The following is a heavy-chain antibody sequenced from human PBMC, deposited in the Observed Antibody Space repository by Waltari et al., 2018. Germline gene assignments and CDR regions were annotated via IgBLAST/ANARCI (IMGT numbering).Heavy chain of an antibody. J-gene: IGHJ6*03. Sequence: EVQLVESGGGLVQPGGSLRLSCAASGFTFNSYAMNWVRQAPGEGPEWGSTSGGNGGSRYDADAVEGRFTISRDNSRNTVYLQMSSLRAEDTAIYYCAKAHWDYGNYYYYYMDGWGNGTTVIVSS. CDR1: GFTFNSYA. CDR2: SGGNGGSR. CDR3: AKAHWDYGNYYYYYMDG. V-gene: IGHV3-23*04. D-gene: IGHD1-7*01.